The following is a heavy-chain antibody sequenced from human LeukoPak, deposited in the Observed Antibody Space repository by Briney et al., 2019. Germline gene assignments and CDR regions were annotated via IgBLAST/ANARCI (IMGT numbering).Heavy chain of an antibody. Sequence: ASVKVSCKASGYTFTGYHMHWVRQAPGQGLEWMGWINPNSGGTNYARKFQGRVTVTRDTSISTAYMELSRLRSDDTAVYYCARVPRYNWNTDYWGQGTLVTVSS. V-gene: IGHV1-2*02. CDR1: GYTFTGYH. D-gene: IGHD1/OR15-1a*01. J-gene: IGHJ4*02. CDR2: INPNSGGT. CDR3: ARVPRYNWNTDY.